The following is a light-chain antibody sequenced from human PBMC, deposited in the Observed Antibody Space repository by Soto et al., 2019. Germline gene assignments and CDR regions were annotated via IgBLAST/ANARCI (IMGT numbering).Light chain of an antibody. CDR3: QSYDSSNHVV. Sequence: NFMLTQPHSVSESPGKTVTISCTGSSGSIASNYVQWYQQRPGSAPTTVIYKDNQRPSGVPDRFSGSIDRSSNSASLTISGLKTEDEADYYCQSYDSSNHVVFGGGTKLTVL. V-gene: IGLV6-57*02. CDR2: KDN. CDR1: SGSIASNY. J-gene: IGLJ2*01.